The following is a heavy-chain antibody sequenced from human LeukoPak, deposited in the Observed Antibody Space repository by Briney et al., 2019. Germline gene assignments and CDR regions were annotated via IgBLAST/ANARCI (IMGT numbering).Heavy chain of an antibody. V-gene: IGHV4-59*08. CDR3: ARRLAAAEIEA. Sequence: SSQTLSLTCTVSGGSISTYYWSWVRQSPGKGLEWVGYVYYTGSTNYNPSLKSRVTISVDTSKNQFSLKLSSVTAAHTAVYYCARRLAAAEIEAWGQGALGTV. J-gene: IGHJ5*02. CDR1: GGSISTYY. CDR2: VYYTGST. D-gene: IGHD6-13*01.